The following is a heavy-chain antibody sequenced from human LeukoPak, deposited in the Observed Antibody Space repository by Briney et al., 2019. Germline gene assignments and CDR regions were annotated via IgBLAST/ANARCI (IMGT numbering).Heavy chain of an antibody. Sequence: GGSLRLSCAASGFTFSSYSMNWVRQAPGKGLEWVSSISSSSSYIYYADSVKGRFTISRDNAKNSLYLQMNSLRAEDTAVYYCARDKIFGSGWSPAAYFQHGGQGTLVTVSS. D-gene: IGHD6-19*01. J-gene: IGHJ1*01. CDR2: ISSSSSYI. V-gene: IGHV3-21*01. CDR1: GFTFSSYS. CDR3: ARDKIFGSGWSPAAYFQH.